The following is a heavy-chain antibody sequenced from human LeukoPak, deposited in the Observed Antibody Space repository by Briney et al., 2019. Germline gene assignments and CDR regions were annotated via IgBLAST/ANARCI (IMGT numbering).Heavy chain of an antibody. Sequence: SETLSLTCTVSGGSISSSSYYWGWIRQPPGKGLEWIGSIYYSGSTYYNPSLKSRVTISVDTSKNQFSLKLSSVTAADTAVYYCASNSKHQWLVLRNAFDIWGQGTMVTVSS. J-gene: IGHJ3*02. CDR1: GGSISSSSYY. D-gene: IGHD6-19*01. V-gene: IGHV4-39*01. CDR3: ASNSKHQWLVLRNAFDI. CDR2: IYYSGST.